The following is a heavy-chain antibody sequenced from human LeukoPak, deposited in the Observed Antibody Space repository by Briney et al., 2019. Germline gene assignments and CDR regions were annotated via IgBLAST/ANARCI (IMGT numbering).Heavy chain of an antibody. CDR1: GFTFKIYG. CDR2: IRYDGSNK. V-gene: IGHV3-30*02. J-gene: IGHJ4*02. Sequence: PGGSLRLSCAASGFTFKIYGMHWVRQAPGKGLEWVSFIRYDGSNKYYADSVKGRFAISRDNSKNTVFLQMNSLRAEDTATYYCAKDQGDGYTNYGDHWGQGTLVTVSS. D-gene: IGHD5-24*01. CDR3: AKDQGDGYTNYGDH.